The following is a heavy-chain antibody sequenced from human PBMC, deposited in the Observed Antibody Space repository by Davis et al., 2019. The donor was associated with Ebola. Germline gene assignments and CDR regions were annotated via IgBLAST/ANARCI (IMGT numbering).Heavy chain of an antibody. D-gene: IGHD3-16*02. CDR1: GYSFTSYW. CDR3: ARRLHYDYIWGSYRYTGYVDY. V-gene: IGHV5-51*01. Sequence: GESLKISCRGSGYSFTSYWIGWVRQMPGKGLEWMGSIHPGDSNTRSSPSFQGQVTISADKSISTAYLQWGSLKASDTAMYYCARRLHYDYIWGSYRYTGYVDYWGQGTLVTVAS. CDR2: IHPGDSNT. J-gene: IGHJ4*02.